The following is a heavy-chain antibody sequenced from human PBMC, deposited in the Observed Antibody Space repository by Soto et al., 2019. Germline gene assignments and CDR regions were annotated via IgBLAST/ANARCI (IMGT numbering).Heavy chain of an antibody. J-gene: IGHJ6*02. Sequence: EVQLLESGGGFIHPGGSLRLSCAASGFSFSSFAMNWVRQAPGKGLEWVSIISGSAGSTFYADSVKGRFTISRYNSKSTLCLHINSLRAEDTAVYYCAKTRGAMIYAISVFGMDVWGQGTTVTAS. V-gene: IGHV3-23*01. CDR3: AKTRGAMIYAISVFGMDV. CDR1: GFSFSSFA. CDR2: ISGSAGST. D-gene: IGHD2-8*01.